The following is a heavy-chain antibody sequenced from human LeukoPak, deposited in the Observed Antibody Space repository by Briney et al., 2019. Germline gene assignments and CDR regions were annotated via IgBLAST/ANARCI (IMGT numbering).Heavy chain of an antibody. J-gene: IGHJ4*02. CDR1: GGSISSGSYY. Sequence: PSQTLSLTCTVSGGSISSGSYYWSWIRQPAGKGLEWIGRIYTSGSTNYNPSLKSRVTISVYTSKNQFSLKLSSVTAADTAVYYCARDGGGEWGQGTLVTVSS. CDR3: ARDGGGE. V-gene: IGHV4-61*02. D-gene: IGHD2-15*01. CDR2: IYTSGST.